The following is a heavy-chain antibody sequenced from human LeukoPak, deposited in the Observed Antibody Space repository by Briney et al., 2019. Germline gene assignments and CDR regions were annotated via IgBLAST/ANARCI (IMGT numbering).Heavy chain of an antibody. CDR3: DCSGSYYSPPH. D-gene: IGHD3-10*01. J-gene: IGHJ4*02. V-gene: IGHV7-4-1*02. CDR1: GYTFTNHG. Sequence: ASVKVSFKASGYTFTNHGINWGRQAPGQGLEYMGWSDTNTGNPSYSQAFTGRIVFSLDTSVSTAYLEIRSLHADDSAVYYCDCSGSYYSPPHWGQRTLVTVSS. CDR2: SDTNTGNP.